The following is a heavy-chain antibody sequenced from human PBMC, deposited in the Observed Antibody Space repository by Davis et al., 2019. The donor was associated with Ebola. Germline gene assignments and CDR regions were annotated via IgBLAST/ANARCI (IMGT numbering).Heavy chain of an antibody. V-gene: IGHV4-31*11. Sequence: SETLSLTCAVSGGFTGSGYFWTWTRQHPGKGLEWIGSIHDVGNSYFNPSLKSRVALSLDTSRDHFSLRLNSVTAADTAVYFCARGTSGYIGYYFDYWGQGTLVTVSS. D-gene: IGHD5-12*01. J-gene: IGHJ4*02. CDR2: IHDVGNS. CDR1: GGFTGSGYF. CDR3: ARGTSGYIGYYFDY.